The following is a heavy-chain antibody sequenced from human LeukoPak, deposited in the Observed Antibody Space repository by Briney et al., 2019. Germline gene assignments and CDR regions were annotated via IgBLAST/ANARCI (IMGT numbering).Heavy chain of an antibody. Sequence: GGSLRRSCAASGFTVSSNYMSWVRQAPGKGLEWVSVIYSGGSTYYADSVKGRFTISRDNSKNTLYLQMNSLRAEDTAVYYCARARTSSSWINYYYYYMDVWGRGTTVTVSS. J-gene: IGHJ6*03. D-gene: IGHD6-13*01. V-gene: IGHV3-53*01. CDR2: IYSGGST. CDR1: GFTVSSNY. CDR3: ARARTSSSWINYYYYYMDV.